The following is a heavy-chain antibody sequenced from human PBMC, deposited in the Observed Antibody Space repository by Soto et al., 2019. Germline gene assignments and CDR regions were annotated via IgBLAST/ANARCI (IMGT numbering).Heavy chain of an antibody. CDR2: MNPNTGNT. D-gene: IGHD2-2*01. Sequence: ASVKVSCKASGYTFTSYDINWVRQATGQGLEWMGWMNPNTGNTGYAQKFQGRITMTRDTSISTSYMELSSLTSEDTAVYYCARGSRQDCSSTSCYPDWFDPWGQGTVVTVS. CDR3: ARGSRQDCSSTSCYPDWFDP. CDR1: GYTFTSYD. J-gene: IGHJ5*02. V-gene: IGHV1-8*01.